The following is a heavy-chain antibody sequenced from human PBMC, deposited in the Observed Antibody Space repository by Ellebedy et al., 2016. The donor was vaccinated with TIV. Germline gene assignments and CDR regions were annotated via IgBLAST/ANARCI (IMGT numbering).Heavy chain of an antibody. D-gene: IGHD1-26*01. J-gene: IGHJ3*02. V-gene: IGHV3-48*01. CDR3: AKVPLRTLPDDFDI. CDR2: ITSTTNII. Sequence: GESLKISCAASGFTFSLYSMNWVRQAPGKGLEWIAYITSTTNIIYYGDSVKGRFTISRDNAKNSLYLQMNSLRADDTAAYYCAKVPLRTLPDDFDIWGQGTMVTVSS. CDR1: GFTFSLYS.